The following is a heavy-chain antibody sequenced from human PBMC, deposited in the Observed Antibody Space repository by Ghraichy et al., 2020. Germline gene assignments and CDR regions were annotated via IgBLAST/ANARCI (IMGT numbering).Heavy chain of an antibody. V-gene: IGHV1-2*02. J-gene: IGHJ2*01. CDR1: GYTFTGYY. D-gene: IGHD6-19*01. CDR3: ARSSSGWSDWYFDL. Sequence: ASVKVPCKASGYTFTGYYMHWVRQAPGQGLEWMGWINADSGGTDYSQNFQDRVTMTRDTSISTVYMELSRLRSDDTAVYYCARSSSGWSDWYFDLWGRGTLVTVSS. CDR2: INADSGGT.